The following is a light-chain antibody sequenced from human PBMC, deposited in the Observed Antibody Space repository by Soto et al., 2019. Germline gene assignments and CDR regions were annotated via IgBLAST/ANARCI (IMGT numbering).Light chain of an antibody. CDR1: QSISDW. Sequence: DIQLTQAPSTLSASVGYSFTITCRASQSISDWLAWYQQKPGKAPKLLIFDASRLQSGVPSRFSGSGSGTEFTLTISSLQSEDFAVYYCQQYNNWPITFGQGTRLEIK. V-gene: IGKV1-5*01. J-gene: IGKJ5*01. CDR3: QQYNNWPIT. CDR2: DAS.